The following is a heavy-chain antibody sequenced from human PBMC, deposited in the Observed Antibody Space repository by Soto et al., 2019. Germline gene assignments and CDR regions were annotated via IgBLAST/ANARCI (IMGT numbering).Heavy chain of an antibody. CDR2: IYYSGST. V-gene: IGHV4-59*01. J-gene: IGHJ4*02. CDR3: ARRCGGKFDY. Sequence: SETLSLSCTVSGGSISSYYWSWIRQPPGKGLEWIGYIYYSGSTNYNPSLKSRVTISVDTSKNQFSLKLSSVTAADTAVYYCARRCGGKFDYWGQGTLVTAPQ. D-gene: IGHD1-26*01. CDR1: GGSISSYY.